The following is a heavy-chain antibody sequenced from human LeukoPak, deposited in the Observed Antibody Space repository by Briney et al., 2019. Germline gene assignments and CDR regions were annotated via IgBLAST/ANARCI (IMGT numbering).Heavy chain of an antibody. CDR3: AKEDLYGSGSGYYFDY. CDR2: ISYDGSNK. J-gene: IGHJ4*02. V-gene: IGHV3-30*04. Sequence: GGSLRLSCAASGFTFSTYAMHWVRQAPGKGLEWVAAISYDGSNKNYADSVKGRFTISRDNSKNTLYLQMNSLRAEDTAVYYCAKEDLYGSGSGYYFDYWGQGTLVTVSS. D-gene: IGHD3-10*01. CDR1: GFTFSTYA.